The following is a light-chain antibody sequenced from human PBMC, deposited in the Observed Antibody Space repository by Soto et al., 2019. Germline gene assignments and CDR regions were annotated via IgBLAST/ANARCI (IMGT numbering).Light chain of an antibody. Sequence: QSALTQPRSVSGSPGQSVTFSCTGTSSDVGAYIYVSWYQQHPGKAPKLMIYDVIKRPSGVPDRFSGSKSGNTASLTISGLQAEDEADYYCCSYAGSYTHVFGTGTKVTVL. CDR3: CSYAGSYTHV. CDR2: DVI. V-gene: IGLV2-11*01. J-gene: IGLJ1*01. CDR1: SSDVGAYIY.